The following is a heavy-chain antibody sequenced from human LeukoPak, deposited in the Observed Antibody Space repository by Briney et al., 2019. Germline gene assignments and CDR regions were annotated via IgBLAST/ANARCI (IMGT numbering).Heavy chain of an antibody. D-gene: IGHD3-3*01. Sequence: GGSLRLSCAASGFTFSSYWMHWVRQAPGKGLVWVSRINSDGSSTSYADSVKGRFTISRDNAKNTLYLQMNSLRAEDTALYFCARELGVDNFWSGYSPHDYWGQGTLVTVSS. CDR1: GFTFSSYW. V-gene: IGHV3-74*01. J-gene: IGHJ4*02. CDR3: ARELGVDNFWSGYSPHDY. CDR2: INSDGSST.